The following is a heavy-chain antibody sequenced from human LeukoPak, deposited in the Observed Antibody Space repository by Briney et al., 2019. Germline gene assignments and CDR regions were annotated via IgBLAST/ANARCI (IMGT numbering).Heavy chain of an antibody. CDR2: IGGSDGRT. J-gene: IGHJ6*03. CDR1: GFTFSTYA. V-gene: IGHV3-23*01. CDR3: AKDSSSYDWGYMDV. D-gene: IGHD3-22*01. Sequence: GGSLRLSCAASGFTFSTYAMSGVRQAPGKGLEWVSLIGGSDGRTRYADSVKGRFTISRDNSKNTLYLEMNSLRAEDTAVYYCAKDSSSYDWGYMDVWGKGTTVTISS.